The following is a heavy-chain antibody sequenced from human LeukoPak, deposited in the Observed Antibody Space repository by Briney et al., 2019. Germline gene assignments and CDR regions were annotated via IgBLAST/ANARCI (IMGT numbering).Heavy chain of an antibody. CDR2: IYYSGST. Sequence: SQTLSLTCTVSGGSVSSGGYYWGWIRQPPGKGLEWIGTIYYSGSTYYDPSLKSRVTISVDTSKNQFSLNLNSVTAADTAVYYCARRLRPGDYFDYWGQGILVTVSS. CDR1: GGSVSSGGYY. J-gene: IGHJ4*02. V-gene: IGHV4-39*07. D-gene: IGHD3-16*01. CDR3: ARRLRPGDYFDY.